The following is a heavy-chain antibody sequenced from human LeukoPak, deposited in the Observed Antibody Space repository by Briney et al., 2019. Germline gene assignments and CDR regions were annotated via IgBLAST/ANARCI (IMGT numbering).Heavy chain of an antibody. CDR2: MNPNSGNT. D-gene: IGHD5-18*01. Sequence: ASVKVSCKASGYTFTSYDINWVRQATGQGLEWMGWMNPNSGNTGYAQKFQGRVTMTRNTSIGTAYMELSSLRSEDTAVYYCARVSYGHLYYYYYMDVWGKGTTVTVSS. V-gene: IGHV1-8*01. J-gene: IGHJ6*03. CDR1: GYTFTSYD. CDR3: ARVSYGHLYYYYYMDV.